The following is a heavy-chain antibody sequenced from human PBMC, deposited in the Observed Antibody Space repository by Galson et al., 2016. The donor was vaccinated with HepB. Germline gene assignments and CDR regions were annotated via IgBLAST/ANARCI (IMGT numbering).Heavy chain of an antibody. CDR2: IYYSGTT. Sequence: ETLSLTCSVSGDSITSRNFYWGWIRQPPGKGLEWIGSIYYSGTTYHNPSLKSRVTISVDTSKNQFSLTLTSVTASDTAVYYCVSGSVVVTASLDLWGQGTLVTISS. J-gene: IGHJ4*02. D-gene: IGHD2-21*02. CDR3: VSGSVVVTASLDL. CDR1: GDSITSRNFY. V-gene: IGHV4-39*01.